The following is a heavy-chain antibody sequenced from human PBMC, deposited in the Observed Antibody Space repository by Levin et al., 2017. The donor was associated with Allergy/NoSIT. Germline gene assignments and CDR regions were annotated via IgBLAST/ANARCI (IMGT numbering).Heavy chain of an antibody. CDR3: ARVAGYSYGYYFDY. Sequence: SCAVSGGSISSGGYSWSWIRQPPGKGLEWIGNIYLSGSTYYNPSLKSRVTISVDRSKNQFSLNFSSVTAADTAVYYCARVAGYSYGYYFDYWGQGTLVTVSS. CDR1: GGSISSGGYS. D-gene: IGHD5-18*01. J-gene: IGHJ4*02. CDR2: IYLSGST. V-gene: IGHV4-30-2*01.